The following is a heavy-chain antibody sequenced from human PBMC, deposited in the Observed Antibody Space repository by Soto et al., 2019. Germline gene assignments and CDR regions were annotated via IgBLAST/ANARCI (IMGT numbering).Heavy chain of an antibody. CDR2: IKEDGSRK. CDR1: GFTVTTYW. J-gene: IGHJ3*02. V-gene: IGHV3-7*01. Sequence: EVQLVESGGGVVQPGGSLRLSCAASGFTVTTYWMTWVRQAPGKGLEWVANIKEDGSRKNYVDSVKGRLTISRDKAKNSMYLQMNSLSVEDTAVYYCARVEAGSGAYGDCAVDIWGQGTIVTVSS. CDR3: ARVEAGSGAYGDCAVDI. D-gene: IGHD4-17*01.